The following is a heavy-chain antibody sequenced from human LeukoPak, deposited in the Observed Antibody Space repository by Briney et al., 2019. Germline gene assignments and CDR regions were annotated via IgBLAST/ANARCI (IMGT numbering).Heavy chain of an antibody. Sequence: ASVKVSCKASGDTFTGFYMHWVRQAPGQGLEWMGRINPNSGGTNYAQKFQGRVTMTRDTSISTAYMELSRLRSDDTAVYYCARAWNYYDSSGYGYYWGQGTLVTVSS. CDR1: GDTFTGFY. D-gene: IGHD3-22*01. CDR2: INPNSGGT. CDR3: ARAWNYYDSSGYGYY. J-gene: IGHJ4*02. V-gene: IGHV1-2*06.